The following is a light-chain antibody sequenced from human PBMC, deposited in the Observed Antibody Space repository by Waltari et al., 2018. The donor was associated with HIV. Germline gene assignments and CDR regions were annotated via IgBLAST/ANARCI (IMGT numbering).Light chain of an antibody. CDR3: QHYGGSPYT. V-gene: IGKV3-20*01. J-gene: IGKJ2*01. CDR1: QSLGNAF. CDR2: RTS. Sequence: EVLLTQSPVTLSLSPGESVTLSCRASQSLGNAFVAWYQQKPRQPPRLLIFRTSSRAAGVPCRFSGSGSGTDFALTITGAEPEDFAVYYCQHYGGSPYTFGQGTKLDI.